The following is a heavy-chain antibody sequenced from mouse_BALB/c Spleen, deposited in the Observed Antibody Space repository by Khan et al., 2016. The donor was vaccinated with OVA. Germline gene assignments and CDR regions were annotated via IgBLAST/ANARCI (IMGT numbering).Heavy chain of an antibody. CDR3: ARDGSRYNYAMDY. CDR2: ISTSGST. CDR1: GYSITSDYA. J-gene: IGHJ4*01. V-gene: IGHV3-2*02. D-gene: IGHD2-3*01. Sequence: EVQLQESGPGLVKPSQSLSLTCTVTGYSITSDYAWNWIRQFPENKLEWMGYISTSGSTNYNPAFKSRISFTRDTSKNQFFLQLNSVTTEDTATCYCARDGSRYNYAMDYWGQGTSVTVSS.